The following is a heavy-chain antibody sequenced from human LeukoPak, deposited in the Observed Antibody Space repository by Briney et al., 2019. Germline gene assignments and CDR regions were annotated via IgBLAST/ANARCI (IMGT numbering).Heavy chain of an antibody. V-gene: IGHV1-2*02. CDR1: GYTFTGYY. Sequence: VKVSCKASGYTFTGYYMHWVRQAPGQGLEWMGWINPNSGGTNYAQKFQGRVTMTRDTSTSTDYMELSSLRSEDTAVYYCARDNSVEDTAWWFDPWGQGTLVTVSS. D-gene: IGHD4-23*01. J-gene: IGHJ5*02. CDR2: INPNSGGT. CDR3: ARDNSVEDTAWWFDP.